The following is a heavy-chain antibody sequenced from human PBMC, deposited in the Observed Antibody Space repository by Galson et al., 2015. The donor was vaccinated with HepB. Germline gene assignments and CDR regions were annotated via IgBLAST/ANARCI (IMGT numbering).Heavy chain of an antibody. CDR1: GGTFSSYA. D-gene: IGHD1-26*01. V-gene: IGHV1-69*13. Sequence: SVKVSCKASGGTFSSYAISWVRQAPGQGLEWMGGIIPIFGTANYAQKFQGRVTITADESTSTAYMELSSLRSEDTAVYYCARERGSYSPWFDPWGQGTLVTVSS. J-gene: IGHJ5*02. CDR2: IIPIFGTA. CDR3: ARERGSYSPWFDP.